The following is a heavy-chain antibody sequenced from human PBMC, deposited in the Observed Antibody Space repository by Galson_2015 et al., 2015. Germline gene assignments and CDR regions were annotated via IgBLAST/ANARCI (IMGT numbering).Heavy chain of an antibody. V-gene: IGHV1-18*01. D-gene: IGHD3-9*01. CDR1: GYTFTTYG. CDR2: ISGYNGRT. CDR3: ARDHDWAFDY. Sequence: SVKVSCKASGYTFTTYGISWMRQAPGQGLEWMGWISGYNGRTDYAQKFQGRVTVTTDTSTRTAYMELRSLREEDTAVYYCARDHDWAFDYRGQGTLVTVSS. J-gene: IGHJ4*02.